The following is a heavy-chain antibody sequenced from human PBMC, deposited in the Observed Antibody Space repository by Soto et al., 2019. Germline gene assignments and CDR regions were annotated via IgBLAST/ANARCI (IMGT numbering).Heavy chain of an antibody. CDR2: VYHRGST. J-gene: IGHJ4*03. Sequence: QVQLQESGPGLVKPSQTLSLTCSVSGDSIRGGGHYWNWIRQFPGKGLEWIGYVYHRGSTHYNPSLRGRLTISIDTSKNQFSLRLISGTAADTALYYCARDTGLAPTVWGYWGHGTQVTVSS. D-gene: IGHD7-27*01. CDR1: GDSIRGGGHY. CDR3: ARDTGLAPTVWGY. V-gene: IGHV4-31*03.